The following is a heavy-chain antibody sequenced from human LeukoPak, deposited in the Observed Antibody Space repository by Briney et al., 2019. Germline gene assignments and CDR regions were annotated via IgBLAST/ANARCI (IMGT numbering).Heavy chain of an antibody. CDR3: ARARRDSGYYKVDY. Sequence: SETLSLTCAVYGGSLSGSYWSWIRQPPGKGLEWIGEINHSGSANYNPSLKSRVTLSIDKSKNQFSLNVNSVTAADTAVYYCARARRDSGYYKVDYWGQGTLVTVSS. CDR1: GGSLSGSY. CDR2: INHSGSA. D-gene: IGHD3-3*01. V-gene: IGHV4-34*01. J-gene: IGHJ4*02.